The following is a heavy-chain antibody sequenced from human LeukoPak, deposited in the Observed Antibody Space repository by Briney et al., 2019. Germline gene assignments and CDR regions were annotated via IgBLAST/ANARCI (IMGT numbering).Heavy chain of an antibody. V-gene: IGHV3-48*02. CDR1: GFAFSSYS. CDR2: ISSASTTV. D-gene: IGHD5-18*01. CDR3: ARGPEYTYGYSFDY. Sequence: GGSLRLSCAASGFAFSSYSMIWVRQAPGKGLEWVSYISSASTTVYYADSVKGRFTISRDNAKNSLYLQMNSLRDEDTAVYFCARGPEYTYGYSFDYWGQGTLVTVSS. J-gene: IGHJ4*02.